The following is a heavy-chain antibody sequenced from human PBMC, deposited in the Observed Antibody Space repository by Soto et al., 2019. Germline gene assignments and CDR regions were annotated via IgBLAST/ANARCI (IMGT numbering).Heavy chain of an antibody. CDR1: GFTFSLYS. D-gene: IGHD3-22*01. V-gene: IGHV3-21*01. CDR2: ITSSSSYI. CDR3: VRARSTDSRPDY. Sequence: GGSLRLSCAASGFTFSLYSMIWVRQAPGKGLEWVASITSSSSYIYYEDSLKGRFTISRDNAKNSLFLQLDSLRAEVTAVYFCVRARSTDSRPDYWGQGTLVTVSS. J-gene: IGHJ4*02.